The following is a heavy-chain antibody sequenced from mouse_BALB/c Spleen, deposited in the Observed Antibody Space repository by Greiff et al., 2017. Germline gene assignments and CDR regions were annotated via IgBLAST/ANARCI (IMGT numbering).Heavy chain of an antibody. V-gene: IGHV1-4*02. D-gene: IGHD2-10*02. J-gene: IGHJ4*01. CDR1: GYTFTSYT. Sequence: VQLQESAAELARPGASVKMSCKASGYTFTSYTMHWVKQRPGQGLEWIGYINPSSGYTEYNQKFKDKTTLTADKSSSTAYMQLSSLTSEDSAVYYCARWYGNYVRYAMDYWGQGTSVTVSS. CDR2: INPSSGYT. CDR3: ARWYGNYVRYAMDY.